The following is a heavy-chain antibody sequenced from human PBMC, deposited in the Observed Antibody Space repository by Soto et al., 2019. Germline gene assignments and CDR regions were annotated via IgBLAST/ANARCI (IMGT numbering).Heavy chain of an antibody. Sequence: QVQLVESGGGVVQPGRSLTLSCAASGFTFSSNGMHWVRQAPGKGLEWLAVISYDGSNKYYADSVKGRFTISRDNSKNTLSLQMNSLRPEATAVYYCGKEEVTSIALVSLGQGTLVTVSS. D-gene: IGHD6-6*01. V-gene: IGHV3-30*18. CDR2: ISYDGSNK. CDR3: GKEEVTSIALVS. J-gene: IGHJ5*02. CDR1: GFTFSSNG.